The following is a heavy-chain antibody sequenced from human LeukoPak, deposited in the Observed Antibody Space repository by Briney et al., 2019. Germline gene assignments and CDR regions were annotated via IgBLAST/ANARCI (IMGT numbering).Heavy chain of an antibody. CDR3: ARISVIRGLSSFDS. CDR1: GFTFSSYS. J-gene: IGHJ4*02. Sequence: GGSLRLSCAASGFTFSSYSMNWVRHAPGEGLEGVSYISSTSNTMYYADSVRGRFTISRDNAKTSLYLQMSSLTTEATAVCYCARISVIRGLSSFDSWGQGTLVTVSS. V-gene: IGHV3-48*04. CDR2: ISSTSNTM. D-gene: IGHD3/OR15-3a*01.